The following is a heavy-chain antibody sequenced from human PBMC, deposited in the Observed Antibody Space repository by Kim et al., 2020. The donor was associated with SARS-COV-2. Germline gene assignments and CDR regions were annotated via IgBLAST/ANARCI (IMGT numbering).Heavy chain of an antibody. CDR1: GFTFSSYW. CDR3: ARDQGGVVRPHRYNWFDP. D-gene: IGHD2-15*01. V-gene: IGHV3-7*01. J-gene: IGHJ5*02. CDR2: IKQDGSEK. Sequence: GGSLRLSCAASGFTFSSYWMSWVRQAPGKGLEWVANIKQDGSEKYYVDSVKGRFTISRDNAKNSLYLQMNSLRAEDTAVYYCARDQGGVVRPHRYNWFDPWGQGTLVTVSS.